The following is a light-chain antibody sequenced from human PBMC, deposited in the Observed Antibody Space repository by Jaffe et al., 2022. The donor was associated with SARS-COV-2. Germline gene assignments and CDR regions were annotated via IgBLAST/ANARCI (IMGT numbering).Light chain of an antibody. Sequence: SSELTQDPAVSVALGQTVRITCQGHSLRRYYASWYQQKPGQAPVLVIHGENNRPSGIADRFSGSTSENTASLTITGAQAEDEADYYCNSRDTSGNHPVFGGGTKLTVL. V-gene: IGLV3-19*01. CDR1: SLRRYY. J-gene: IGLJ2*01. CDR3: NSRDTSGNHPV. CDR2: GEN.